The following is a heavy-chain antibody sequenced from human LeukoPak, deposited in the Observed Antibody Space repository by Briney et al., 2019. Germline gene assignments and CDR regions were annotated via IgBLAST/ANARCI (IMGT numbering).Heavy chain of an antibody. CDR3: ARAWERQWTLDY. V-gene: IGHV4-59*12. CDR2: IYYSGST. Sequence: PSETLSLTCTVSGGSISSYYWSWIRQPPGKGLEWIGYIYYSGSTNYNPSLKSRVTISVDTSTNQFSLKLSSVTAADTAVYYCARAWERQWTLDYWGQGTLVTVSS. CDR1: GGSISSYY. J-gene: IGHJ4*02. D-gene: IGHD1-26*01.